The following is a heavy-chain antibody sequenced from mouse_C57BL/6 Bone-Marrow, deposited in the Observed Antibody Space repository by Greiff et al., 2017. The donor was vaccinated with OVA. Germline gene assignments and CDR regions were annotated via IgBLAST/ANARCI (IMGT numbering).Heavy chain of an antibody. D-gene: IGHD4-1*01. CDR2: IDPTGGGT. V-gene: IGHV1-72*01. CDR1: GYTFTSYW. CDR3: ARLGRGYFDV. Sequence: QVQLQQPGAELVKPGASVKLSCKASGYTFTSYWMHWVKQRPGRGLEWIGRIDPTGGGTKYNEKFKSKATLTVDKPSSTAYMQLSSLTSEDSAVYYCARLGRGYFDVWGTGTTVTVSS. J-gene: IGHJ1*03.